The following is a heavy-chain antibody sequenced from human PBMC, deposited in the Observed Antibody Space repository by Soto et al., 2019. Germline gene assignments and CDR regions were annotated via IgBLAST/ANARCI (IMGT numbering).Heavy chain of an antibody. CDR3: ARVSLSASIVVVPAALDY. D-gene: IGHD2-2*01. CDR1: GFTFSSYG. CDR2: IWYDGSNK. J-gene: IGHJ4*02. V-gene: IGHV3-33*01. Sequence: GESLKISCAASGFTFSSYGMHWVRQAPGKGLEWVAVIWYDGSNKYYADSVKGRFTISRDNSKNTLYLQMNSLRAEDTAVYYCARVSLSASIVVVPAALDYWGQGTLVTVSS.